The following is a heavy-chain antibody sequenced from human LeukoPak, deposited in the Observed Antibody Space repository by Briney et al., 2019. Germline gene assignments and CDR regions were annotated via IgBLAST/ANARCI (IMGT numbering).Heavy chain of an antibody. CDR2: IWYDGSNK. D-gene: IGHD2-15*01. Sequence: PGGSLRLSCAASGFTFSSYGMHWVRQAPGKGLEWVAVIWYDGSNKYYADSVEGRFTISRDNSKNTLYLQMNSLRAEDTAVYYCARDMEGYCSGGSCYMYFWGQGTLVTVSS. CDR1: GFTFSSYG. J-gene: IGHJ4*02. CDR3: ARDMEGYCSGGSCYMYF. V-gene: IGHV3-33*01.